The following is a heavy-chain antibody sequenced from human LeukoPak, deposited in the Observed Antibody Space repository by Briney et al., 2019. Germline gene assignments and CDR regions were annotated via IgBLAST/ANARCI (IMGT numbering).Heavy chain of an antibody. V-gene: IGHV3-23*01. CDR2: ISGSGGST. CDR1: GFTFSSYG. CDR3: TTSNI. Sequence: PGGSLRLSCAASGFTFSSYGMSWVRQAPGKGLEWVSAISGSGGSTDYAAPVKGRFTISRDDSKNTLYLQMNSLKTEDTAVYYCTTSNIWGQGTMVTVSS. J-gene: IGHJ3*02. D-gene: IGHD1-14*01.